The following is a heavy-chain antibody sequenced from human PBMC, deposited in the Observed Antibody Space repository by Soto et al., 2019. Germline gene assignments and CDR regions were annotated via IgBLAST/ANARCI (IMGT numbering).Heavy chain of an antibody. CDR2: IYYSGNT. CDR1: GASVGRDDYY. Sequence: SETLSLTCTVSGASVGRDDYYWSWIRQQPGKGLEWIGYIYYSGNTNYNPSLKSRLTISVDTSKNQFSLQLRSVTAADTAVYHCARTWIGSPFDFWGQGPLVTVSS. CDR3: ARTWIGSPFDF. J-gene: IGHJ4*02. D-gene: IGHD5-12*01. V-gene: IGHV4-31*03.